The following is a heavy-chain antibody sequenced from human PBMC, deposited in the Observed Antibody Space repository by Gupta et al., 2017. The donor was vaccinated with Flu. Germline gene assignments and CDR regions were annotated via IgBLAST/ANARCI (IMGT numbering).Heavy chain of an antibody. Sequence: EVQLVESGGGLVKPGGSLRLSCAASGFTFSSYSMHWVRQAPGKGLEGVSSISSSSSYIYYADSVKGRFTISRDNAKNSLYLQMNSLRAEDTAVYYCARDARVDSSGYYFYWGQGTLVTVSS. D-gene: IGHD3-22*01. J-gene: IGHJ4*02. CDR3: ARDARVDSSGYYFY. CDR1: GFTFSSYS. V-gene: IGHV3-21*01. CDR2: ISSSSSYI.